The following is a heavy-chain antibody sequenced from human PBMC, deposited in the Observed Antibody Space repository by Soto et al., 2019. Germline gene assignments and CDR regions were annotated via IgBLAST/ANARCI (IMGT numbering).Heavy chain of an antibody. CDR1: GGSFSDSY. CDR2: ITSSGTT. V-gene: IGHV4-34*02. Sequence: QVQLQQWGAGLLKPSETLSLTCAVFGGSFSDSYWSWIRQSPGKGLEWIGEITSSGTTYYNPSLKSRVTISGDTSKNQFSLEVRSVTAADTAVYYCVRGRPAIATRWFDSWGQGTLVTVSS. D-gene: IGHD2-2*01. J-gene: IGHJ5*01. CDR3: VRGRPAIATRWFDS.